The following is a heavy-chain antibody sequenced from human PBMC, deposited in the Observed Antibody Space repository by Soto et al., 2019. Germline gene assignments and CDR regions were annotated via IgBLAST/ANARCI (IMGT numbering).Heavy chain of an antibody. J-gene: IGHJ4*02. V-gene: IGHV1-2*02. D-gene: IGHD3-16*02. CDR2: INAKNGGT. CDR1: SFTFISFY. CDR3: ARSHCTDGICYTEVIPY. Sequence: XSVKVSCNASSFTFISFYIHCLRQAPGQGLEWMGWINAKNGGTRYAEKFQDRVTLTRDRSVRTAYLELQRLRSDDTAVYYCARSHCTDGICYTEVIPYWGQGTLVTVSS.